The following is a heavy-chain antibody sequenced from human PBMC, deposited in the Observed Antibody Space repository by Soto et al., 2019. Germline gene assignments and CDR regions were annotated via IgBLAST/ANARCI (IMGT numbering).Heavy chain of an antibody. J-gene: IGHJ3*02. CDR3: ARVAGYDFWSGPAYEGAFDI. V-gene: IGHV3-21*01. CDR1: GFTFSSYS. D-gene: IGHD3-3*01. Sequence: GGSLRLSCAASGFTFSSYSMNWVRQAPGKGLEWVSSISSSSSYIYYADSVKGRFTISRDNAKNSLYLQMNSLRAEDTAVYYCARVAGYDFWSGPAYEGAFDIWGQGTMVTVS. CDR2: ISSSSSYI.